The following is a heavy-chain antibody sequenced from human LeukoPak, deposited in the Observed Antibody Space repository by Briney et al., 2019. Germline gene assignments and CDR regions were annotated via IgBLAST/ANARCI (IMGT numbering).Heavy chain of an antibody. CDR1: GFTFSNYA. J-gene: IGHJ4*02. D-gene: IGHD2/OR15-2a*01. CDR2: LSGSGGSA. CDR3: VSFYETY. V-gene: IGHV3-23*01. Sequence: GGSLRLSCAASGFTFSNYAMSWVRQAPGKGLEWVSALSGSGGSAYYADSVKGRFTISKDNAKNTVYLQMNSLRAEDTAVYYCVSFYETYWGRGTLVTVSS.